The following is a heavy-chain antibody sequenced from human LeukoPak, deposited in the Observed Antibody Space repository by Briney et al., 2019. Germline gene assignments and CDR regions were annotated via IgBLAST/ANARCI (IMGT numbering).Heavy chain of an antibody. CDR1: GFIFSNYA. J-gene: IGHJ4*02. Sequence: PGGSLRLSCAASGFIFSNYAMSWVRQAPGKGLQWVSAFSGSGGSTYYADSVKGRFTISRDNSKNTLYLQMNSLRAEDTAVYYCAKDFKWREPTSSGEGYWGQGTLVTVSS. CDR3: AKDFKWREPTSSGEGY. V-gene: IGHV3-23*01. D-gene: IGHD3-10*01. CDR2: FSGSGGST.